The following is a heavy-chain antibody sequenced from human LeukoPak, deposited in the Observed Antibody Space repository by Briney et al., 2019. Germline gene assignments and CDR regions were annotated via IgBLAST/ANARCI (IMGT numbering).Heavy chain of an antibody. Sequence: ASVKVSCKASGGTFSSYAISWVRQAPGQGLEWMGGIIPIFGTANYAQKFQGRVTITADESTSTAYMELSSLRSEDTAVYYCARRTTVTNTYNWFDPWGQGTLVTVSS. V-gene: IGHV1-69*13. CDR3: ARRTTVTNTYNWFDP. D-gene: IGHD4-17*01. CDR1: GGTFSSYA. J-gene: IGHJ5*02. CDR2: IIPIFGTA.